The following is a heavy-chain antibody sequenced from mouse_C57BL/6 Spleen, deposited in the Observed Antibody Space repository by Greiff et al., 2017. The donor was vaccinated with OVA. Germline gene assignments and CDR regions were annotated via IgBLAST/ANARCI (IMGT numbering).Heavy chain of an antibody. CDR3: ARDFLKYFDV. D-gene: IGHD1-3*01. CDR2: ISYDGSN. J-gene: IGHJ1*03. Sequence: EVHLVESGPGLVKPSQSLSLTCSVTGYSITSGYYWNWIRQFPGNKLEWMGYISYDGSNNYNPSLKNRISITRDTSKNQFFLKLNSVTTEDTATYYCARDFLKYFDVWGTGTTVTVSS. V-gene: IGHV3-6*01. CDR1: GYSITSGYY.